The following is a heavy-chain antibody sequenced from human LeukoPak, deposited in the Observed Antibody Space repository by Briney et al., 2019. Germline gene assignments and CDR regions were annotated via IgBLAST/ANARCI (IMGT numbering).Heavy chain of an antibody. Sequence: GGSLRLSCATSGLTFSTYGMTWVRQAPGKGLEWVSGISGSGSITYYADSVKGRFTISRDNSKNTLYLQMNSLTAEDAAVYYCAKDSSSGGSCFDYWGQGTLVTVSS. CDR2: ISGSGSIT. J-gene: IGHJ4*02. D-gene: IGHD2-15*01. V-gene: IGHV3-23*01. CDR1: GLTFSTYG. CDR3: AKDSSSGGSCFDY.